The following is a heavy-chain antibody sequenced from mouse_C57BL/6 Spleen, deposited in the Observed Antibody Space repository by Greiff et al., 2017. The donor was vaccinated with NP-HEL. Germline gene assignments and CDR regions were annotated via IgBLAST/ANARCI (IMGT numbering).Heavy chain of an antibody. D-gene: IGHD1-1*01. V-gene: IGHV14-1*01. CDR1: GFNIKDYY. CDR2: IDPEDGDT. Sequence: EVQLQQSGAELVRPGASVKLSCTASGFNIKDYYMHWVKQRPEQGLEWIGRIDPEDGDTEYAAKFQGKATMTADTSSNTAYLQLSSLTSEDTAVSYCTPSTVVAYYYAMDYWGQRTSVAVSS. CDR3: TPSTVVAYYYAMDY. J-gene: IGHJ4*01.